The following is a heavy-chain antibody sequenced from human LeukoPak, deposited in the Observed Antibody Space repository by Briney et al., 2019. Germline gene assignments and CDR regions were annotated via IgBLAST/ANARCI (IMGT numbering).Heavy chain of an antibody. CDR3: ARHGIQLWLRRFDY. V-gene: IGHV4-34*01. J-gene: IGHJ4*02. D-gene: IGHD5-18*01. CDR1: GGSFSGYY. CDR2: INHSGST. Sequence: NPSETLSLTCAVYGGSFSGYYWSWIRQPPGKGLEWIGEINHSGSTNYNPSLKSRVTISVDTSKNQFSLKLSSVTAADTAVYYCARHGIQLWLRRFDYWGQGTLVTVSS.